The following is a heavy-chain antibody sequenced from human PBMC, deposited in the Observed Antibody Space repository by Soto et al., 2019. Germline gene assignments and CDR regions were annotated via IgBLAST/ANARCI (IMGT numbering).Heavy chain of an antibody. CDR1: GFTFSSYA. J-gene: IGHJ4*02. D-gene: IGHD3-16*01. CDR2: ISGSGGST. V-gene: IGHV3-23*01. Sequence: GGSLRLSCAASGFTFSSYAMSWVRQAPGKGLEWVSAISGSGGSTYYADSVKGRFTISRDNSKNTLYLQMNSLRAEDTAVYYCAKTSSHSYDYEALDYWGQGTLVTVSS. CDR3: AKTSSHSYDYEALDY.